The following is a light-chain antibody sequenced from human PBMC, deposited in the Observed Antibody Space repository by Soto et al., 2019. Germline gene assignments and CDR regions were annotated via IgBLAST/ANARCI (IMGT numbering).Light chain of an antibody. CDR3: QLYGGSHMFS. CDR1: QSVTSSY. Sequence: EIVLTQSPGTLSLSPGERATLSCRASQSVTSSYLAWYQQKPGQAPRLLISGASSRATGIPDRFSGSGSGTDFTLTISRLEPEDFAVYYCQLYGGSHMFSFGQGTKLEIK. V-gene: IGKV3-20*01. J-gene: IGKJ2*01. CDR2: GAS.